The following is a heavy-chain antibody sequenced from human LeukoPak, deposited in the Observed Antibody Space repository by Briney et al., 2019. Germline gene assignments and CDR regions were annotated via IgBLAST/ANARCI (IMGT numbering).Heavy chain of an antibody. V-gene: IGHV3-7*03. J-gene: IGHJ3*02. Sequence: GGSLRLSCAASGFTFSSYWMTWVRQAPGKGLEWVANIKQDGDEKYYVDSVKGRFTISRDNAKSSLYLQMNSLRAEDTAVYYCTTEGYGDAFDIWGQGTMVTVSS. CDR2: IKQDGDEK. CDR1: GFTFSSYW. D-gene: IGHD5-18*01. CDR3: TTEGYGDAFDI.